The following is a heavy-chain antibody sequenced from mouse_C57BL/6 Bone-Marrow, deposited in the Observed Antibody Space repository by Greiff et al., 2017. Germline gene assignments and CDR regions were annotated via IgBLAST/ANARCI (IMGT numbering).Heavy chain of an antibody. J-gene: IGHJ4*01. V-gene: IGHV1-42*01. CDR2: INPSTGGT. D-gene: IGHD1-1*01. CDR3: ARGYYYGSSYAMDY. Sequence: EVQLQQSGPELVKPGASVKISCKASGYSFTGYYMNWVKQSPEKSLEWIGEINPSTGGTTYTQKFTAKATLTVDNSSSTAYMQLKSLTSEDSAVYYWARGYYYGSSYAMDYWGQETSGTVSS. CDR1: GYSFTGYY.